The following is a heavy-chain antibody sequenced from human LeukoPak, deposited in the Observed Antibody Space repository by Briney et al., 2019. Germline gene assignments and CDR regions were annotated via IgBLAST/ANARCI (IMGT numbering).Heavy chain of an antibody. CDR3: ARDLGGRSTNWFDP. Sequence: SETLSLTCTVSGGSISTYYWSWIRQPAGKGLEWIGRIYTSGSTNYNPSLKSRVSMSVDTSKNQFSLKLSSVTAADTAVYYCARDLGGRSTNWFDPWGQGSLVTASS. V-gene: IGHV4-4*07. J-gene: IGHJ5*02. CDR2: IYTSGST. CDR1: GGSISTYY.